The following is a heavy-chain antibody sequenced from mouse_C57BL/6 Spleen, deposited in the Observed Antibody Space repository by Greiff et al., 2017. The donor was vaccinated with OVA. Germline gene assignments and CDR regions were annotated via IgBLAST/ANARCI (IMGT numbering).Heavy chain of an antibody. D-gene: IGHD2-3*01. CDR2: IYPGSGST. J-gene: IGHJ2*01. CDR1: GYTFTSYW. Sequence: VQLQQPGAELVKPGASVKMSCKASGYTFTSYWITWVKQRPGQGLEWIGDIYPGSGSTNYNEKFKSKATLTVDTSSSTAYMQLSSLTSEDSAVYYCARGMAPEDYFDYWGQGTTLTVSS. V-gene: IGHV1-55*01. CDR3: ARGMAPEDYFDY.